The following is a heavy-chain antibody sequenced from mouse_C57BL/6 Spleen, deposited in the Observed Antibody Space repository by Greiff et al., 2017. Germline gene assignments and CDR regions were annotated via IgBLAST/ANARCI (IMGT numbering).Heavy chain of an antibody. Sequence: QVQLQQSGAELARPGASVKLSCKASGYTFTSYGISWVKQRTGQGLEWIGEIYPRSGNTYYNEKFKGKATLTADKSSSTAYMELRSLTSEDSAVYFCAKFITTVVDYAMGYWGQGTSVTVSS. D-gene: IGHD1-1*01. CDR2: IYPRSGNT. CDR1: GYTFTSYG. V-gene: IGHV1-81*01. CDR3: AKFITTVVDYAMGY. J-gene: IGHJ4*01.